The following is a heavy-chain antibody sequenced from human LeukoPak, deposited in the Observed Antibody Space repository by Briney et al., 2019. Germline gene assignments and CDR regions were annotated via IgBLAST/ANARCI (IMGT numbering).Heavy chain of an antibody. CDR1: GFTFSRYG. Sequence: GGPLRLSCLASGFTFSRYGMFWVRQAPGKGLEWVAFTRYDGSNEYYTGSVKGRFTISRDNSKNTLYLQMNSLRAEDTAVYYCAKGGSGWSLDSWGQGALVTVSS. J-gene: IGHJ4*02. V-gene: IGHV3-30*02. CDR2: TRYDGSNE. CDR3: AKGGSGWSLDS. D-gene: IGHD6-19*01.